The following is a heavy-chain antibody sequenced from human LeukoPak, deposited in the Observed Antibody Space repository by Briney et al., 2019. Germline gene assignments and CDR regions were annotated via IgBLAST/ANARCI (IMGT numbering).Heavy chain of an antibody. D-gene: IGHD3-3*01. CDR1: GYSFTSYW. CDR2: IYPGDSDT. J-gene: IGHJ5*02. V-gene: IGHV5-51*01. Sequence: GESLKISCKGSGYSFTSYWIGWVRQMPGKGLEWMGIIYPGDSDTRYSPSFQGQVTISADKSISTAYLQWSSLKASDTAMYYCARLSSGDFWRKPDNWFDPWGQGTLVTVSS. CDR3: ARLSSGDFWRKPDNWFDP.